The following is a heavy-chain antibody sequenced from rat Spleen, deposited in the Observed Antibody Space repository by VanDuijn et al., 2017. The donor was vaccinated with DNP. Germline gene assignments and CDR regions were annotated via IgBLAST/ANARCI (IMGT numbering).Heavy chain of an antibody. Sequence: EVQLQESGPGLVKPSQSLSLTCSVTGYSITSNYWGWIRKFPGNKMEWIGHISYSGNTNYNPSLKSRISTTRDTSKNQFFLQLNSVTTEDTATYYCARWGDYFDYWGQGVMVTVSS. V-gene: IGHV3-1*01. CDR1: GYSITSNY. CDR3: ARWGDYFDY. CDR2: ISYSGNT. J-gene: IGHJ2*01.